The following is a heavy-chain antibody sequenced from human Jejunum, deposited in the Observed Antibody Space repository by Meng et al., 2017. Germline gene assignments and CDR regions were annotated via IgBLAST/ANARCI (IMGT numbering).Heavy chain of an antibody. CDR2: IYDSAST. CDR1: GGSINSGEDY. J-gene: IGHJ6*02. V-gene: IGHV4-31*03. Sequence: SETLSLTCTVSGGSINSGEDYWSWIRQHPGKDLEWIVYIYDSASTYYNPSLKSRVSISLDTSKNQVSLRLTSVTAADTDVYYCTRGFYYASGSFYNRFRPMDVWGQGTTVTVSS. D-gene: IGHD3-10*01. CDR3: TRGFYYASGSFYNRFRPMDV.